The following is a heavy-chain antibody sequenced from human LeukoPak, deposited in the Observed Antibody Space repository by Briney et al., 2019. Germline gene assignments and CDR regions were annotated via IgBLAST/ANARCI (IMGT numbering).Heavy chain of an antibody. V-gene: IGHV3-21*03. Sequence: GGSLRLSCAASGFTFSSYSMNWVRQAPGKGLEWVSSISSSSSYIYYADSVKGRFTISRDNAKNSLYLQMNSLKTEDTAVYYCYRDYYDSSGPEAFDIWGQGTMVTVSS. CDR2: ISSSSSYI. CDR3: YRDYYDSSGPEAFDI. CDR1: GFTFSSYS. D-gene: IGHD3-22*01. J-gene: IGHJ3*02.